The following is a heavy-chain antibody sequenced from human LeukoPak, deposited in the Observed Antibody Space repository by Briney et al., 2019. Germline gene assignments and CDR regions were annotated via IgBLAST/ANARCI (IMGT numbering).Heavy chain of an antibody. CDR3: ARVYDFWNYYMDV. Sequence: SQTLSLTCTVSGGPISSGSYYWSWIRQPAGKGLEWIGRIYTSGSTNYNPSLKSRVTISVDTSKNQFSLKLSSVTAADTAVYYCARVYDFWNYYMDVWGKGTTVTVSS. D-gene: IGHD3-3*01. CDR2: IYTSGST. J-gene: IGHJ6*03. V-gene: IGHV4-61*02. CDR1: GGPISSGSYY.